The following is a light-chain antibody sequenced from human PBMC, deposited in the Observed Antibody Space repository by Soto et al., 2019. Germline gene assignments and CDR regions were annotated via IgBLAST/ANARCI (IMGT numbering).Light chain of an antibody. V-gene: IGKV1-5*01. CDR1: QFVSSF. CDR3: QQYNSYS. J-gene: IGKJ1*01. CDR2: HAS. Sequence: DIQKTQSPSTLSASVGDRVTITCRASQFVSSFLAWYQQKPGTAPKVLIYHASNLQSGVPSRFSGSGSGTEFTLTISSLQPDDFATYYCQQYNSYSFGQGTKVDI.